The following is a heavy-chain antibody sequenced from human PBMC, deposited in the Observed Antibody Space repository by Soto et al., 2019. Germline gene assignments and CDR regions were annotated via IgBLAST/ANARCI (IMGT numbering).Heavy chain of an antibody. V-gene: IGHV1-69*13. J-gene: IGHJ5*02. CDR1: GGTFSSYA. CDR3: ARREHNIAAAGNRWFDP. CDR2: IIPIFGTA. D-gene: IGHD6-13*01. Sequence: SVKVSCKGSGGTFSSYAISWVRQAPGQGLEWMGGIIPIFGTANYAQKFQGRVTITADESTSTAYMELGSLRSEDTAVYYCARREHNIAAAGNRWFDPWGQGTLVTVSS.